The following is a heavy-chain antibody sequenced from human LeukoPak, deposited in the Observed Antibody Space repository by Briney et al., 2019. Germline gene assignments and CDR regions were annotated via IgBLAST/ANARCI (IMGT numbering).Heavy chain of an antibody. CDR2: ISYDGSKT. CDR1: GFTFNIYA. D-gene: IGHD6-13*01. V-gene: IGHV3-30-3*01. Sequence: GGSLRLSCAASGFTFNIYAMHWVRQAPGKGLEWVAVISYDGSKTYYADSVQGRFTISRDNAKNSLYLQMDSLRAEDTAVYYCARAMGLQRQLAFDYWGQGTQVTVSS. CDR3: ARAMGLQRQLAFDY. J-gene: IGHJ4*02.